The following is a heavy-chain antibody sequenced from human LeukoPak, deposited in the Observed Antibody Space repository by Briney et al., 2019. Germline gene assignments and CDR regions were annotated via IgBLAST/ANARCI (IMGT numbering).Heavy chain of an antibody. CDR1: GGSLNNYY. CDR2: ITHSGGT. Sequence: SETLSLTCTVSGGSLNNYYWSWIRQPPGKGLEWIGFITHSGGTDFDSSLRGRVTISVDRSKNQFSLRLTSITAADTAVYFCARGRISNWGFEGTLFDAWGQGVLVTVSS. D-gene: IGHD7-27*01. J-gene: IGHJ4*02. V-gene: IGHV4-59*01. CDR3: ARGRISNWGFEGTLFDA.